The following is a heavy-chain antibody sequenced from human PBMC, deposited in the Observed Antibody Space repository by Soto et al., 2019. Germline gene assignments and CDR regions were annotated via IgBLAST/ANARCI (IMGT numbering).Heavy chain of an antibody. D-gene: IGHD4-17*01. J-gene: IGHJ5*02. CDR3: AKFRNYGDYVLLGWFDP. Sequence: GGSLRLSCAASGFTFSSYAMSWVRQAPGKGLEWVSAISGSGGSTYYADSVKGRFTISRANSKNTLYLQMNSLRAEDTAVYYCAKFRNYGDYVLLGWFDPWGQGTLVTVSS. CDR2: ISGSGGST. V-gene: IGHV3-23*01. CDR1: GFTFSSYA.